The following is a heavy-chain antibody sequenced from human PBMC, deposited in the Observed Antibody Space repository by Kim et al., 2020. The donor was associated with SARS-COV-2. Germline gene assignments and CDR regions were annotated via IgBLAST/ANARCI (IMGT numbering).Heavy chain of an antibody. J-gene: IGHJ6*02. V-gene: IGHV4-39*07. CDR2: IYYSGST. CDR3: ARDGSHYYDSSGSFYYYYGMDV. CDR1: GGSISSSSYY. D-gene: IGHD3-22*01. Sequence: SETLSLTCTVSGGSISSSSYYWGWIRQPPGKGLEWIGSIYYSGSTYYNPSLKSRVTISVDTSKNQFSLKLSSVTAADTAVYYCARDGSHYYDSSGSFYYYYGMDVWGQGTTVTVSS.